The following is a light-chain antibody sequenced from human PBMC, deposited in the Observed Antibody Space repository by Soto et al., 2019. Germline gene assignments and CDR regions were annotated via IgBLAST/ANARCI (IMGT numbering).Light chain of an antibody. CDR2: GAS. Sequence: ETVMTQSPATLSVSPGERATLSCRASQSVDPKLACYQHKPGQAPRLLIYGASTRATGFPARFSGSGSGTESTLTFSSMQSEDYGDFFCQQDNNWYTYGQGTKLEIK. CDR1: QSVDPK. J-gene: IGKJ2*01. CDR3: QQDNNWYT. V-gene: IGKV3-15*01.